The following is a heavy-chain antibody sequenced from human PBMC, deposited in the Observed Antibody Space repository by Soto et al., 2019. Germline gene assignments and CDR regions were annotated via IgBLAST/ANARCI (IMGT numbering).Heavy chain of an antibody. V-gene: IGHV3-74*03. Sequence: EVQLVESGGGLVQPGESLRLSCAASGLTFRSCWMHWVRQAPGKGLVWVSRINTDGSVAMYVDSVKGRFTISRDNAKNTLFLHMNSLRAEDTAVYYCVRDMQLWRLDSWGPGTLVTVSS. D-gene: IGHD2-21*01. CDR3: VRDMQLWRLDS. CDR1: GLTFRSCW. J-gene: IGHJ4*02. CDR2: INTDGSVA.